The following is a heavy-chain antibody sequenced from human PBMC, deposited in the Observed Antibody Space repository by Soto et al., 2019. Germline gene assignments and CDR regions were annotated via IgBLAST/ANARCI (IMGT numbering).Heavy chain of an antibody. CDR3: ATVAHDYGDYSAGSNYYYGMDV. V-gene: IGHV1-24*01. Sequence: ASVKVSCKVSGYTLTELSMHWVRQAPGKGLEWMGGFDPEDGETIYAQKFQGRVTMTEDTSTDTAYMELSSLRSEDTAVYYCATVAHDYGDYSAGSNYYYGMDVWGQGTTVTVSS. J-gene: IGHJ6*02. CDR2: FDPEDGET. D-gene: IGHD4-17*01. CDR1: GYTLTELS.